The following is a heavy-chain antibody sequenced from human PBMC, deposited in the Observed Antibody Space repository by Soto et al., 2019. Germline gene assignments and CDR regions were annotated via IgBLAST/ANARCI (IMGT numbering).Heavy chain of an antibody. Sequence: SEMLSLTCTVSGGSISSSSYYWGWIRQPPGKGLEWIGSINFGGNSYYKSSLKSRVTTSVDTSKNQFSLNLTSATAADTAVYFCARGAVSYAFDIWGQGTMVTVS. CDR2: INFGGNS. D-gene: IGHD2-8*01. CDR3: ARGAVSYAFDI. J-gene: IGHJ3*02. V-gene: IGHV4-39*02. CDR1: GGSISSSSYY.